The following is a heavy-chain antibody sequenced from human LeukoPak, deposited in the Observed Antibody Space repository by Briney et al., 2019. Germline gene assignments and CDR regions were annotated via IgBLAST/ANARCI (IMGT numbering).Heavy chain of an antibody. J-gene: IGHJ3*02. CDR1: GGSFSGYY. Sequence: PSETLSLTCAVYGGSFSGYYWSWIRQPPGKGLEWIGEINHSGSTNYNPSLKSRVTISVDTSKNQFSLKLSSVTAADTAVYYCARQYVVITSVPLDIWGQGTMVTVSS. CDR2: INHSGST. V-gene: IGHV4-34*01. D-gene: IGHD3-22*01. CDR3: ARQYVVITSVPLDI.